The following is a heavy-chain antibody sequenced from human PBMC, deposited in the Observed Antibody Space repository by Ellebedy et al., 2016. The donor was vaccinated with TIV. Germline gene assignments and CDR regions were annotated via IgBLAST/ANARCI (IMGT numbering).Heavy chain of an antibody. CDR1: GFTFSSYA. D-gene: IGHD2-2*01. J-gene: IGHJ4*02. CDR2: IRDKGGNT. CDR3: TRAPTYCSSLSCYQEIGALGQGDY. V-gene: IGHV3-23*01. Sequence: GGSLRLSXAASGFTFSSYAMSWVRQAPGKGLEWVSAIRDKGGNTYYADSVKGRFTISRDNSKNSLFLQMNSLGAEDTALYYCTRAPTYCSSLSCYQEIGALGQGDYWGQGTLVTVSS.